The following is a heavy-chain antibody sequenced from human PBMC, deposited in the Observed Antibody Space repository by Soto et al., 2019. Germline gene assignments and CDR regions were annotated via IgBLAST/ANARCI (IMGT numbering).Heavy chain of an antibody. CDR2: IYYSGST. CDR1: GGSISSSSYY. V-gene: IGHV4-39*01. Sequence: QLQLQESGPGLVKPSETLSLTCTVSGGSISSSSYYWGWIRQPPGKGLEWIGSIYYSGSTYYNPSLKSRVTLTVDTSKNQFSLKLSSVTAADTAVYYCARAGYYDSSGYYLADYWGQGTLVTVSS. CDR3: ARAGYYDSSGYYLADY. D-gene: IGHD3-22*01. J-gene: IGHJ4*02.